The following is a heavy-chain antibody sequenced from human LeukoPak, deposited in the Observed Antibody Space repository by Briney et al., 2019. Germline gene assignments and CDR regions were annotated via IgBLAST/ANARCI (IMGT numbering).Heavy chain of an antibody. Sequence: ASVKVSCKASGYTFTSYGISWVRQAPGQGLEWMGWISAYNGNTNYAQKLQGRVTMTTDTSTSTAYMELRSLRSDDTAVYYCASGSWGSGSYPLDYWGQGTLVTVSS. CDR3: ASGSWGSGSYPLDY. D-gene: IGHD3-10*01. V-gene: IGHV1-18*01. CDR2: ISAYNGNT. J-gene: IGHJ4*02. CDR1: GYTFTSYG.